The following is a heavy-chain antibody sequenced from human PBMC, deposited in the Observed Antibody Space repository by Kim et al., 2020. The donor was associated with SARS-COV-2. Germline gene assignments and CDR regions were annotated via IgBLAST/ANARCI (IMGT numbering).Heavy chain of an antibody. CDR2: IYYSGST. Sequence: SETLSLTCTVSGGSISSYYWSWIRQPPGKGLEWIGYIYYSGSTNYNPSLKSRVTISVDTSKNQFSLKLSSVTAADTAVYYCARGLGRYSGYDFGGYYYGMDVWGQGTTVTVSS. V-gene: IGHV4-59*01. D-gene: IGHD5-12*01. CDR3: ARGLGRYSGYDFGGYYYGMDV. J-gene: IGHJ6*02. CDR1: GGSISSYY.